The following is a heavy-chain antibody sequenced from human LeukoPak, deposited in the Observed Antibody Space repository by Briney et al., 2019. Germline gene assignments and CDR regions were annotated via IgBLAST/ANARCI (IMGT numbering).Heavy chain of an antibody. CDR1: GGSISSGDYY. D-gene: IGHD2-15*01. CDR3: ARGGYCSGGSCYLFDY. J-gene: IGHJ4*02. CDR2: IYYSGST. V-gene: IGHV4-61*08. Sequence: SETLSLTCTVSGGSISSGDYYWSWIRQPPGKGLEWIGYIYYSGSTNYNPSLKSRVTISVDTSKNQFSLKLSSVTAADTAVYYCARGGYCSGGSCYLFDYWGQGTLVTVSS.